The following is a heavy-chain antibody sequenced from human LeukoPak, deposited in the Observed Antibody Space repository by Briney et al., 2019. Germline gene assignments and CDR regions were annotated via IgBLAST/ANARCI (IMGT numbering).Heavy chain of an antibody. CDR3: ARHIRYYYMDV. CDR1: GGSFSGYY. CDR2: IYTSGST. J-gene: IGHJ6*03. D-gene: IGHD1-14*01. Sequence: EASETLSLTCAVYGGSFSGYYWSWIRQPAGKGLEWIGRIYTSGSTNYNPSLKSRVTISVDTSKNQFSLKLSSVTAADTAVYYCARHIRYYYMDVWGKGTTVTISS. V-gene: IGHV4-59*10.